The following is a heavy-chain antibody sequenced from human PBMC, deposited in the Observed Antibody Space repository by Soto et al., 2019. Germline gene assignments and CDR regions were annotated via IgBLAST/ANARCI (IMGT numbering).Heavy chain of an antibody. V-gene: IGHV1-18*01. CDR2: ISAYNGNT. CDR3: GRGGLYSGSYETFDY. Sequence: GASVKVSCKASGYTFTSYGISWVRQAPGQGLEWMGWISAYNGNTNYAQKLQGRVTMTTDTSTSTAYMELRSLRSDDTAVYYCGRGGLYSGSYETFDYWGQGTLVTVSS. J-gene: IGHJ4*02. D-gene: IGHD1-26*01. CDR1: GYTFTSYG.